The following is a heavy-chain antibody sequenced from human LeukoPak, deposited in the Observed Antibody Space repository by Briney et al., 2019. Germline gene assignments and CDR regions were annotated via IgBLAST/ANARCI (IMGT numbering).Heavy chain of an antibody. CDR2: IYSSGST. CDR1: GGSISDYY. V-gene: IGHV4-4*07. J-gene: IGHJ6*03. Sequence: SETLSLTCTVSGGSISDYYWSWIRQPAGKGLEWIGRIYSSGSTNYNPSLKSRVSMSVDTSTNQFSLNPNSVTAADTAIYYCARDQTSYYYMDVWGKGATVTVSS. CDR3: ARDQTSYYYMDV.